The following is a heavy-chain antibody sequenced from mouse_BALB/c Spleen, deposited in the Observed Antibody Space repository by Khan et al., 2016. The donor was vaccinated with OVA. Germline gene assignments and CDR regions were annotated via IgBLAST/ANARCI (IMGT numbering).Heavy chain of an antibody. D-gene: IGHD2-4*01. V-gene: IGHV2-2*02. CDR3: ARRGYDYGRGALFAY. CDR1: GFSLANYS. CDR2: IWSAGST. Sequence: QVQLQQPGPGLVQPSQSLSITCTVSGFSLANYSVHWVRQSPGKGLEWLGVIWSAGSTDYNAAFMSRLTINKDNSRSHVFFKMNSLQPNDTAIYYCARRGYDYGRGALFAYWGQGTLVTVSA. J-gene: IGHJ3*01.